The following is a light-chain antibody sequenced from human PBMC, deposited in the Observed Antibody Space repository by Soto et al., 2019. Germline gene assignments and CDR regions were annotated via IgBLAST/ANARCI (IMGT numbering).Light chain of an antibody. CDR2: DVS. CDR3: SSHTTSNFRQTV. Sequence: QSVLTQPASVSGSPGQSITISCTGTSSDVGGYNYVSWYQQHPGKAPKFMIYDVSNRPSGVSNRFSGSKSGNTASLTISGLQAEDEAVYYCSSHTTSNFRQTVFGTGTMGTV. J-gene: IGLJ1*01. V-gene: IGLV2-14*01. CDR1: SSDVGGYNY.